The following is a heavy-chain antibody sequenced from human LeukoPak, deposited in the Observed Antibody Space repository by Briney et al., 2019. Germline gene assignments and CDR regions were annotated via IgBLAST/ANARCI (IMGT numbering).Heavy chain of an antibody. CDR1: GGSISSSNW. CDR3: AGGREGAYYYYGMDV. J-gene: IGHJ6*02. CDR2: IYHSGST. Sequence: SETLSLTCAVSGGSISSSNWWSWVRQPPGKGLEWIGEIYHSGSTNYNPSLKSRVTISVDKSKNQFSLKLSSVTAADTAVYYCAGGREGAYYYYGMDVWGQGTTVTVSS. V-gene: IGHV4-4*02. D-gene: IGHD1-26*01.